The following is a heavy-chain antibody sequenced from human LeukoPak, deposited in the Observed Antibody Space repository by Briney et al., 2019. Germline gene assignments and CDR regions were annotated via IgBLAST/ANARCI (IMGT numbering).Heavy chain of an antibody. CDR3: ARDDGGWAGGYIVI. V-gene: IGHV3-21*01. D-gene: IGHD6-13*01. Sequence: GGSLRLSCAASGFTFSSYSMNWVRQAPGKGLEWVSSSSSSSSYIYYADSVKGRFTISRDNAKNSLYLQMNSLRAEDTAVYYCARDDGGWAGGYIVIWGQGTMVTVSS. J-gene: IGHJ3*02. CDR2: SSSSSSYI. CDR1: GFTFSSYS.